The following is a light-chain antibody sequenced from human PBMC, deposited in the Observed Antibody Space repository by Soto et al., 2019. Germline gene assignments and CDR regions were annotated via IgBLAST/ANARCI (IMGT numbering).Light chain of an antibody. CDR1: SSDVGAYNY. CDR3: CSLAGSYTVI. V-gene: IGLV2-11*01. J-gene: IGLJ2*01. CDR2: DVS. Sequence: QSALTQPPSVSGSPRQSVSISCTGSSSDVGAYNYVSWYQQHPGEAPKLMIYDVSRRPSGVPDRFSGSKSGNTASLTISGLQAEDEADYYCCSLAGSYTVIFCGGTKLTVL.